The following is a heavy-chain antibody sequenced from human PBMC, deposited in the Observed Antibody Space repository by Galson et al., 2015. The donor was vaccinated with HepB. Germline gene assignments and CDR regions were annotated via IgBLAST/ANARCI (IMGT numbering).Heavy chain of an antibody. D-gene: IGHD3-10*01. V-gene: IGHV3-15*01. J-gene: IGHJ4*02. CDR1: GFTFSNAW. CDR3: TSRITMVRGPIRY. Sequence: SLRLSCAASGFTFSNAWMSWVRQAPGKGLEWVGRIKSKTDGGTTDYAAPVKGRFTISRDDSKNTLYLQMNSLKTEDTAVYYCTSRITMVRGPIRYWGQGTLVTVTS. CDR2: IKSKTDGGTT.